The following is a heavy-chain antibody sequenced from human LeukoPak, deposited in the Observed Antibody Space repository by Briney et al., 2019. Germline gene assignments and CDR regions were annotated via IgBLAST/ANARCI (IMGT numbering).Heavy chain of an antibody. Sequence: SETLSLTCTVSGGSISSYYWSWIRQPPGKGLEWIGYIYYSGSTNYNPSLKSRVTISVDTSKNQFSLKLSSVTAADTAVYYCARAGDYGDFQDAFDIWGQGTMVTVSS. CDR3: ARAGDYGDFQDAFDI. D-gene: IGHD4-17*01. J-gene: IGHJ3*02. V-gene: IGHV4-59*01. CDR2: IYYSGST. CDR1: GGSISSYY.